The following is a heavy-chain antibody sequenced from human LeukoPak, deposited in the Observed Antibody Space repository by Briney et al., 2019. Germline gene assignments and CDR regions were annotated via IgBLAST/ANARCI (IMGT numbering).Heavy chain of an antibody. CDR3: ARDLGSAYGVPRWFDP. V-gene: IGHV4-4*07. Sequence: SETLSLTCTVSGGSISSYYWSWIRQPAGKGLEWIGRIYTSGSTNYNPSLQSRVTMSVDTSKNQFSLKLNSVTAADTAVYYCARDLGSAYGVPRWFDPWGQGTLVTVFS. J-gene: IGHJ5*02. D-gene: IGHD4-17*01. CDR1: GGSISSYY. CDR2: IYTSGST.